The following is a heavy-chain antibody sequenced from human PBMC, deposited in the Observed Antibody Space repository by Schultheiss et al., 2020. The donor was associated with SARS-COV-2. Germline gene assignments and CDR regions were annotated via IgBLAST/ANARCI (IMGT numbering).Heavy chain of an antibody. CDR2: INHSGST. CDR3: AAGYSSSWPPNWFDP. CDR1: GGSFSGYY. D-gene: IGHD6-13*01. V-gene: IGHV4-34*01. Sequence: SETLSLTCAVYGGSFSGYYWSWIRQPPGKGLEWIGEINHSGSTNYNPSLKSRVTISVDTSKNQFSLKLTSVTAADTAMYYCAAGYSSSWPPNWFDPWGQGTLVTVSS. J-gene: IGHJ5*02.